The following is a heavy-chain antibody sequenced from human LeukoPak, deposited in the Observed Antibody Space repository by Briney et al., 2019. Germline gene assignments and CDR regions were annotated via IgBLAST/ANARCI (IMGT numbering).Heavy chain of an antibody. CDR2: IIPVLSTP. J-gene: IGHJ4*02. CDR1: GGTFSTYG. D-gene: IGHD2-15*01. Sequence: SVKVSCKASGGTFSTYGISWVRQAPVQGLEWMGGIIPVLSTPDYAQKFQGRVTLTTDESTSTAYMEVSSLRSDDTAVYYCASTKKKSAYWSSGGFYSDYRGQGTLVTVSS. V-gene: IGHV1-69*05. CDR3: ASTKKKSAYWSSGGFYSDY.